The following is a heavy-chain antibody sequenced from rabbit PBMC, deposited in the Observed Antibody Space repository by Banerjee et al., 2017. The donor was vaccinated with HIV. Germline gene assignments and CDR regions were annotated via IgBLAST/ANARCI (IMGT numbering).Heavy chain of an antibody. CDR2: IYGGSGST. CDR3: ARLGGVWRTFNL. V-gene: IGHV1S7*01. CDR1: GFDFSSYY. D-gene: IGHD5-1*01. Sequence: QLKETGGGLVQPGGSLTLSCKASGFDFSSYYMSWVRQAPGKGLEWIGIIYGGSGSTDYASWVNGRFTISGDNAQNTVDLQMNSLTAADTATYFCARLGGVWRTFNLWGPDTLVTVS. J-gene: IGHJ4*01.